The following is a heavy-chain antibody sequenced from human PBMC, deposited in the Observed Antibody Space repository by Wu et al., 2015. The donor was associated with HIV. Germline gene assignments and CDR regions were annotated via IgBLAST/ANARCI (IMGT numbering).Heavy chain of an antibody. CDR2: ISPIYGIV. CDR1: GDTFNNYA. J-gene: IGHJ4*02. V-gene: IGHV1-69*12. CDR3: ARQGFPYYFDY. Sequence: QVHLVQSGAEVKRPGSSVKVSCKVSGDTFNNYALTWVRQAPGQGLEWLAVISPIYGIVNSARKVQGRVTITADESTSTAYMELSSLRSEDTAVYYCARQGFPYYFDYWGQGTLVTVSS.